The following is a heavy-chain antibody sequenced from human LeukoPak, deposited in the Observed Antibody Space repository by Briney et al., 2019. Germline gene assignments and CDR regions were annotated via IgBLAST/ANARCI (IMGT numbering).Heavy chain of an antibody. Sequence: SVKVSCKASGGTXSSYAINWVRQAPGQGLESMGGIIPIFGTANYAQKFQGRVTISADESTSTAYMELSSLRSEDTAVYYCARGQQQLVPGLDYWGQGTLVTVSS. CDR1: GGTXSSYA. J-gene: IGHJ4*02. CDR2: IIPIFGTA. D-gene: IGHD6-13*01. CDR3: ARGQQQLVPGLDY. V-gene: IGHV1-69*13.